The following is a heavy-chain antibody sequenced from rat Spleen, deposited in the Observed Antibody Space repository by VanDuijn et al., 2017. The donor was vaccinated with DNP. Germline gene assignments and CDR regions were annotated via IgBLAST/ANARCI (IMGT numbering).Heavy chain of an antibody. D-gene: IGHD1-4*01. V-gene: IGHV5-22*01. Sequence: EVQLVESGGGSVQPGRSMKLSCAASGFSFRNYGMAWVRQTPTKGLEWVASIIYDGSRTYYRDSVKGRFTISRDNAKSTLYLQMNSLRSEDTATYYCARGNYPGINTFDYWGQGVMVTVSS. CDR3: ARGNYPGINTFDY. CDR2: IIYDGSRT. CDR1: GFSFRNYG. J-gene: IGHJ2*01.